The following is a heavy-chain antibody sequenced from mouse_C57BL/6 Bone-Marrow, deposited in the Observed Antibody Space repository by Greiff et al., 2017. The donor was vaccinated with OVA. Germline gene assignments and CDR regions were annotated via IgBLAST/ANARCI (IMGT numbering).Heavy chain of an antibody. V-gene: IGHV1-81*01. CDR3: ARGRNYYGSSRGFAY. J-gene: IGHJ3*01. D-gene: IGHD1-1*01. CDR2: IYPRSGNT. CDR1: GYTFTSYG. Sequence: VQLQQSGAELARPGASVELSCKASGYTFTSYGISWVKQRTGQGLEWIGEIYPRSGNTYYNEKFKGKATLTADKSSSTAYMELRSLTSEDSAVYFCARGRNYYGSSRGFAYWGQGTLVTVSA.